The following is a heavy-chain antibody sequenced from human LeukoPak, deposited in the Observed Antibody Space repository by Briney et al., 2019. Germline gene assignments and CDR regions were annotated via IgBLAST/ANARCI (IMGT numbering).Heavy chain of an antibody. J-gene: IGHJ4*02. CDR1: GFTFSSYS. CDR2: ISSSSSYI. CDR3: ARDEAVGASDY. D-gene: IGHD1-26*01. Sequence: GGSLRLSCAASGFTFSSYSMNWVRQAPGKGLEWVSSISSSSSYIYYADSVKGRFTISRDNAKNSLYLQMNSLRAEDPAVYYCARDEAVGASDYWGQGTLVTVSS. V-gene: IGHV3-21*01.